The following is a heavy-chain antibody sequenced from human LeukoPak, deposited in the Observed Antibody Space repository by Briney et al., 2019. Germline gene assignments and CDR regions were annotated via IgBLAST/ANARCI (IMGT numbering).Heavy chain of an antibody. CDR1: GGSFSRGGYY. J-gene: IGHJ4*02. CDR2: TSYSEGT. D-gene: IGHD1-26*01. V-gene: IGHV4-31*03. CDR3: ATADWESFYFDS. Sequence: PSETLSLTCTVSGGSFSRGGYYWNWIRQHPGKGLEWIGFTSYSEGTYYNPSLISRITISVDSSHNQFSLKMRDVTAADTAVYFCATADWESFYFDSWGQGVLVAVSS.